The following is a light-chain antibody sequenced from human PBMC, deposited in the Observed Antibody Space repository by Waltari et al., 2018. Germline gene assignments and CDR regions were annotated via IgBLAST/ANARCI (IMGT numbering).Light chain of an antibody. Sequence: QSALTQPASVSGSPGQSITIPCTGTSSDVGNFNLFSWYQQYPGKAPKLMIYEVNTRPSGVSNRFSGSKSGNTASLTISGLQAEDEADYYCSSYTISSTYVFGTGTKVTVL. J-gene: IGLJ1*01. CDR1: SSDVGNFNL. CDR3: SSYTISSTYV. CDR2: EVN. V-gene: IGLV2-23*02.